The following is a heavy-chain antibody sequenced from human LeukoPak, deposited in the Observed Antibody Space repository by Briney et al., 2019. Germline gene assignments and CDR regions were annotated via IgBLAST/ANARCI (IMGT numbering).Heavy chain of an antibody. V-gene: IGHV3-53*01. CDR2: IYSGGST. J-gene: IGHJ3*02. CDR1: GFTVSSNY. Sequence: GGSLRLSCAASGFTVSSNYMSWVRQAPGKGLEWVSVIYSGGSTYYADSVKGRFTISRDNSKNTLYLQMNSLRAEDTAVYYCARASRAADAFDIWGQGTMVTISS. CDR3: ARASRAADAFDI.